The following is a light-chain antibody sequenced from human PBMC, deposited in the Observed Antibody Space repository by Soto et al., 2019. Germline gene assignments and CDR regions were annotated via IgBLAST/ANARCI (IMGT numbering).Light chain of an antibody. CDR3: SSYAGNNNYV. V-gene: IGLV2-8*01. J-gene: IGLJ1*01. Sequence: QSVLTQPPSVSAAPGQKVTISCSGSSSDVGAYKFVSWYRQNPGKAPKLIIYDVTKRPTGVPDRFSGSKSGNTASLTVSGLQAEDEADYYCSSYAGNNNYVFGSGTKVTVL. CDR1: SSDVGAYKF. CDR2: DVT.